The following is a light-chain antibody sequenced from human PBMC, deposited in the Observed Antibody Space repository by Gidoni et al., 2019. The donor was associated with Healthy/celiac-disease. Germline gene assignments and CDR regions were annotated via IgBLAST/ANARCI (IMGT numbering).Light chain of an antibody. CDR3: QQYNSYSWT. V-gene: IGKV1-5*03. J-gene: IGKJ1*01. Sequence: IQMTQSPSTLSASVGDRVTITSRASQRIRSGMAWYQHKPGKAPKLLIHNASSLESGVPSRVSGSGSGTEFTLTISSLQPDDFATYYGQQYNSYSWTFGQGTKVEIK. CDR1: QRIRSG. CDR2: NAS.